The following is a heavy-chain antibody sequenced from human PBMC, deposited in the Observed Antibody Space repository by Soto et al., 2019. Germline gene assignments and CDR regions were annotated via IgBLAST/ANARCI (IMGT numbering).Heavy chain of an antibody. CDR2: IIPIIGIM. D-gene: IGHD4-4*01. J-gene: IGHJ5*02. V-gene: IGHV1-69*08. CDR3: AGDPDSHYNDSHASSYP. CDR1: GGTFSTYT. Sequence: QVQLVQSGAEVKKPGSSVKVSCKASGGTFSTYTITWVRQAPGQGLEWMGRIIPIIGIMNYAQKFQGRVTISADKFTGTADMELIGLRSDDTAVYYCAGDPDSHYNDSHASSYPWGQGTLVTVSS.